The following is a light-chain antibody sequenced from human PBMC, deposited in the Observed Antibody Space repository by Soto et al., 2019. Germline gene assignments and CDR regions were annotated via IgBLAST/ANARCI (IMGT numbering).Light chain of an antibody. CDR1: SSDVGGYNY. J-gene: IGLJ2*01. CDR2: EVS. CDR3: SSYAGSNNLV. Sequence: QSALTQRPSASGSPGQSVTISCTGTSSDVGGYNYVSWYQQHPGKAPKLMIYEVSKRPSGVPDRFSGSKSGNTASLTVSGLQAEDDADYYCSSYAGSNNLVFGGGTKLTVL. V-gene: IGLV2-8*01.